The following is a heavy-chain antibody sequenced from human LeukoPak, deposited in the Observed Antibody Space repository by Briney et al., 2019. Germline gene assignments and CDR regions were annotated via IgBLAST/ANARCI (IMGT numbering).Heavy chain of an antibody. D-gene: IGHD3-16*01. CDR2: ISSTSSTI. CDR3: ARAPSRFQDYYYYRMDV. CDR1: GFTFSSYS. J-gene: IGHJ6*02. Sequence: GGSLRLSCAASGFTFSSYSMNWVRQAPGKALEWVSYISSTSSTIFYADSVKGRFTISRDNAKNSLYLQMNSLRAEDTAVYYCARAPSRFQDYYYYRMDVWGQGTTVTASS. V-gene: IGHV3-48*01.